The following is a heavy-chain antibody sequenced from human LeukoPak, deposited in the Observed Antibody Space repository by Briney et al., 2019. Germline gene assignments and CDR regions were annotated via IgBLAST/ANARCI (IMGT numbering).Heavy chain of an antibody. J-gene: IGHJ4*02. Sequence: GGSLRLSCAASGFTFSSYSMNWVRQAPGKGLEWVSSISSSSSYIYYADSVKGRFTISRDNAKNSLYLQVNSLRAEDTAVYYCARDITEYSYFDYWGQGTLVTVSS. CDR1: GFTFSSYS. D-gene: IGHD1-14*01. V-gene: IGHV3-21*01. CDR2: ISSSSSYI. CDR3: ARDITEYSYFDY.